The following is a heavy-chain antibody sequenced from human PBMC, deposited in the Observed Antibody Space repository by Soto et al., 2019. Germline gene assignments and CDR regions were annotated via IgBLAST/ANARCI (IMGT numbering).Heavy chain of an antibody. D-gene: IGHD6-19*01. V-gene: IGHV3-23*01. CDR1: GFTFSSYA. CDR2: ISGSGGST. Sequence: SGGSLRLSCAASGFTFSSYAMSWVRQAPGKGLEWVSAISGSGGSTYYADSVKGRFTISRDNSKNTLYLQMNSLRAEDTAVYYCAKDGASEWLSDWFDPWGQGTLVTVSS. J-gene: IGHJ5*02. CDR3: AKDGASEWLSDWFDP.